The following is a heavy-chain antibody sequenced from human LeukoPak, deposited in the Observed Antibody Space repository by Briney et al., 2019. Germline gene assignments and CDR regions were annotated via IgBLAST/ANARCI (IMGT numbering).Heavy chain of an antibody. D-gene: IGHD3-10*01. CDR3: ARDDTYGSGSYVYYYYGMDV. CDR2: IYSGGST. CDR1: GFTVSSNY. Sequence: GGSLRLSCAASGFTVSSNYMSWVRQAPGKGLEWVSVIYSGGSTYYADSVKGRFTISRDNSKNTLYLQMNSLRAEDTAVYYCARDDTYGSGSYVYYYYGMDVWGQGTTVTVSS. J-gene: IGHJ6*02. V-gene: IGHV3-53*01.